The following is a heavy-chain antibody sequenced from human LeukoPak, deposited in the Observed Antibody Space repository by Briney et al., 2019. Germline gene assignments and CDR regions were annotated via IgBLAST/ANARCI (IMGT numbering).Heavy chain of an antibody. Sequence: GGLRLSCAASGFTFSSYSMNWVRQAPGKGLEWVSYISSSSSTIYYADSVKGRFTISRDNAKNSLYLQMNSLRAEDTAVYYCAGGAEVDYSNFDYWGQGTLVTVSS. J-gene: IGHJ4*02. CDR3: AGGAEVDYSNFDY. D-gene: IGHD4-11*01. CDR1: GFTFSSYS. V-gene: IGHV3-48*01. CDR2: ISSSSSTI.